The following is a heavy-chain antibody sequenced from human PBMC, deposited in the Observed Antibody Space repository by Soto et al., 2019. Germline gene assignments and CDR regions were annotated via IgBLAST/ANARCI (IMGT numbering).Heavy chain of an antibody. J-gene: IGHJ4*02. D-gene: IGHD2-21*02. Sequence: PSETLSLTCTVSGGSISSYYWSWIRQPPGKGLEWIGYIYYSGSTNYNPSLKSRVTISVDTSKNQFSLKLSSVTAADTAVYYCARDRYCGGDCYSIWGQGTLVTVS. CDR2: IYYSGST. CDR3: ARDRYCGGDCYSI. CDR1: GGSISSYY. V-gene: IGHV4-59*01.